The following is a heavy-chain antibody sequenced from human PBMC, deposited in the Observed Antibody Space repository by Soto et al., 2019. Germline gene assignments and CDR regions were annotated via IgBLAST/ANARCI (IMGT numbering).Heavy chain of an antibody. D-gene: IGHD3-10*01. CDR2: IYYSGST. CDR3: ARARRGSGDYVSV. Sequence: PSETLSLTCTVSGGSISSGGYYWSWIRQHPGKGLEWIGYIYYSGSTYYNPSLKSRVTISVDTSKNQFSLKLSSVTAADTAVYYCARARRGSGDYVSVWGQGTLVTVSS. V-gene: IGHV4-31*03. CDR1: GGSISSGGYY. J-gene: IGHJ4*02.